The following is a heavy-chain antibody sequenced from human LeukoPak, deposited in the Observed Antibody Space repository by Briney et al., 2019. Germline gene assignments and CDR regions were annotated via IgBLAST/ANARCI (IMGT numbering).Heavy chain of an antibody. V-gene: IGHV3-74*03. CDR3: AKALEVTAIFDY. CDR2: IKSDGSAT. J-gene: IGHJ4*02. Sequence: PGGSLRLSCAASGFTFSTYWMHWVRQAPGKGLVWVSRIKSDGSATTYADFVKGRFTVSRDNAKNTLYLQMSSLRAEDTAVYYCAKALEVTAIFDYWGQGTLVTVSS. D-gene: IGHD2-21*02. CDR1: GFTFSTYW.